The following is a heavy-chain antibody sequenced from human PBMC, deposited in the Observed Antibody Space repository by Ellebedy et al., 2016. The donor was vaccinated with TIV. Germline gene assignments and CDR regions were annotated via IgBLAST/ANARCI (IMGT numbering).Heavy chain of an antibody. Sequence: GESLKISXAASGFTFSSYAMHWVRQAPGKGLEWVAVISYDGSNKYYADSVKGRFTISRDNSKNTLYLQMNSLRAEDTAVYYCARGRGAYCSSTSCYRGEDYWGQGTLVTVSS. D-gene: IGHD2-2*01. CDR2: ISYDGSNK. CDR1: GFTFSSYA. CDR3: ARGRGAYCSSTSCYRGEDY. V-gene: IGHV3-30-3*01. J-gene: IGHJ4*02.